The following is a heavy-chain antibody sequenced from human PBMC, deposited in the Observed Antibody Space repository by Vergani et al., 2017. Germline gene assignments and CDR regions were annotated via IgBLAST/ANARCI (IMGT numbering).Heavy chain of an antibody. CDR1: GFTFNQYG. J-gene: IGHJ5*02. CDR3: ARDVRLLYNRFDP. Sequence: QVQLVESGGGVVQPGRSLRLSCAASGFTFNQYGMHWVRQAPGKGLEWVAVTWYDGNNKQYADSVKGRFTISRDNSKSTMYLQMDSVRDEDTGVYYCARDVRLLYNRFDPWGQGTLVTVSS. D-gene: IGHD1-14*01. V-gene: IGHV3-33*01. CDR2: TWYDGNNK.